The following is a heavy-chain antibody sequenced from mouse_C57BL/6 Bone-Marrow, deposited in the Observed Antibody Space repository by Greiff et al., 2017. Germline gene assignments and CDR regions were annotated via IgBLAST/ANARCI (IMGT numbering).Heavy chain of an antibody. D-gene: IGHD1-1*01. CDR1: GFNIKDDS. CDR2: IYPENGDT. CDR3: TTWGYYGSMDY. Sequence: EVQLQQSGAELGRRGASGKVACRESGFNIKDDSLPWVPPRPAPGLEWILCIYPENGDTEYASKFQFNATITAYTSSNTAYLQLSSLTSEDTAVYYCTTWGYYGSMDYWGQGTSVTVSS. J-gene: IGHJ4*01. V-gene: IGHV14-4*01.